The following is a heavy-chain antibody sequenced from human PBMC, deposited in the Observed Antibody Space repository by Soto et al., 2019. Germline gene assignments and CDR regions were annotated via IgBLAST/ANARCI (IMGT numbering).Heavy chain of an antibody. D-gene: IGHD3-10*01. CDR1: GYTFTSYG. Sequence: ASVKVSCKASGYTFTSYGVSWVRQAPGQGLEWMGWINPFDGSRMFAQSFQGRVTMTRDTSTSTVYMEVSSLRSEDTAVYYCSRVDPGETSPFDHWGQGTLVTVSS. CDR3: SRVDPGETSPFDH. J-gene: IGHJ4*02. V-gene: IGHV1-18*01. CDR2: INPFDGSR.